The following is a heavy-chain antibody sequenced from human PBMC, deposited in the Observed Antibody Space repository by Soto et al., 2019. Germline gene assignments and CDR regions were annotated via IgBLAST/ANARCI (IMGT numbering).Heavy chain of an antibody. CDR2: IYYSGST. D-gene: IGHD2-15*01. CDR1: GGSISSSSYY. V-gene: IGHV4-39*01. J-gene: IGHJ4*02. Sequence: QLQLQESGPGLVKPSKTLSLTCTVSGGSISSSSYYWGWIRQPPGKGLEWIGSIYYSGSTYYNPSLKSRVTISVDTSKNQFSLKLSSVTAADTAVYYCARISWSYYFDYWGQGTLVTVSS. CDR3: ARISWSYYFDY.